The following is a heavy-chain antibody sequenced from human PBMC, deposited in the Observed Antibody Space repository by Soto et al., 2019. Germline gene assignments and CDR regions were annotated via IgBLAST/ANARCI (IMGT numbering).Heavy chain of an antibody. Sequence: HPGGSLRLSCAASGFTFSNYGMHWVRQAPGKGLEWVAVISYDGSNEYYADSVKGRFAISRDNPKNTLYLQMNSLIIEDTAVYYCAKGGGLELEQQYYHSYMDVWGKGTTVTVSS. CDR3: AKGGGLELEQQYYHSYMDV. J-gene: IGHJ6*03. CDR2: ISYDGSNE. V-gene: IGHV3-30*18. CDR1: GFTFSNYG. D-gene: IGHD1-1*01.